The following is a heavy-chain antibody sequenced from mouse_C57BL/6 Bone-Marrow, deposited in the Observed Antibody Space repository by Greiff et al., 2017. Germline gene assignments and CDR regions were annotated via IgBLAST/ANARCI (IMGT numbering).Heavy chain of an antibody. D-gene: IGHD2-12*01. V-gene: IGHV1-64*01. J-gene: IGHJ4*01. CDR3: ARGGSYYSFFYAVDY. CDR1: GYTFTSYW. CDR2: IHPNSGST. Sequence: QVQLKQPGAELVKPGASVKLSCKASGYTFTSYWMHWVKQRPGQGLEWIGMIHPNSGSTNYNEKFKSKATLTVDKSSSTAYMQLSSLTSEDSAVYYCARGGSYYSFFYAVDYWGQGTSVTVSS.